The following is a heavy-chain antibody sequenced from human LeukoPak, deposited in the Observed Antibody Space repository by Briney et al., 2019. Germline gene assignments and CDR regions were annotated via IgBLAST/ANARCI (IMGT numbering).Heavy chain of an antibody. V-gene: IGHV1-69*05. CDR3: ARVAGYSYGSHFDY. CDR2: SIPIFGTA. J-gene: IGHJ4*02. D-gene: IGHD5-18*01. Sequence: SVKVSCKASGGTYSSYAISWVGQARGQGLAWMGRSIPIFGTANYAQTFQGRVTITTDESTSTAYMQLSSLRSEDTAVYYCARVAGYSYGSHFDYWGQGTLVTVSS. CDR1: GGTYSSYA.